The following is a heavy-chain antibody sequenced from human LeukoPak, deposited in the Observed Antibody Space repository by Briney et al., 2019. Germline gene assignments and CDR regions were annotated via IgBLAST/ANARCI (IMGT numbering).Heavy chain of an antibody. CDR1: GYTFTGYY. CDR2: INPNSGGT. J-gene: IGHJ4*02. Sequence: ASVKVSCKASGYTFTGYYMHWVRQAPGQGLEWMGWINPNSGGTNYAQKFQGRVTMTRDTSISTAYMELSRLRSDDTAVYYCTRVYYDILTGYPWFDYWGQGTPVTVSS. V-gene: IGHV1-2*02. CDR3: TRVYYDILTGYPWFDY. D-gene: IGHD3-9*01.